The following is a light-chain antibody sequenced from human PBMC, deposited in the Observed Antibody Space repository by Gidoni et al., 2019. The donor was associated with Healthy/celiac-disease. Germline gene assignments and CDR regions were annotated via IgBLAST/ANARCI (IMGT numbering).Light chain of an antibody. CDR1: SLRSYY. CDR3: NSRDSSGNHPV. V-gene: IGLV3-19*01. J-gene: IGLJ2*01. Sequence: SSQLTQDPAVSVALGQTVRITCQGDSLRSYYASWYQQKPVQAPVLVIYGKNNRPSGIPDRFSGSSSGNTASLTITGAQAEDEADYYCNSRDSSGNHPVFGGGTKLTV. CDR2: GKN.